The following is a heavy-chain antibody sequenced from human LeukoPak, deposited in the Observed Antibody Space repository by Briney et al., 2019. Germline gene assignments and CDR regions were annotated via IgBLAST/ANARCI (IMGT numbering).Heavy chain of an antibody. D-gene: IGHD2-21*02. CDR1: GYRFTSLW. J-gene: IGHJ2*01. V-gene: IGHV5-51*01. CDR2: IAPGDSDT. Sequence: NHGESLKTSCQGSGYRFTSLWIAWVRQMPGKGLEWMGIIAPGDSDTRYSPSLQGQLTISADKANTTAYVQWSSLKASDTAMYYCARVVVVAANYWYFDRCGGGTLVTVSS. CDR3: ARVVVVAANYWYFDR.